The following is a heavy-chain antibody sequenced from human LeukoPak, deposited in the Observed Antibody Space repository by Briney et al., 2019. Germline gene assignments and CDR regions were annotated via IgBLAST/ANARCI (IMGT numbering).Heavy chain of an antibody. V-gene: IGHV1-46*01. CDR2: INPSGGSA. CDR3: ARARLGSSASADC. D-gene: IGHD6-19*01. J-gene: IGHJ4*02. Sequence: GASVKVSCKASGYTFTSHHMHRVRQAPGQGLEWMGVINPSGGSATYAQKFQGRDTMTRDTSTSTVYMEVSSLRSEDTAVYYCARARLGSSASADCWGQGTLVTVSS. CDR1: GYTFTSHH.